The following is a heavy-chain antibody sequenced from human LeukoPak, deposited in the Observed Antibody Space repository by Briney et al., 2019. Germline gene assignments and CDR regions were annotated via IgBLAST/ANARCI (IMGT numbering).Heavy chain of an antibody. Sequence: SETLSLTCAVSGGSIVNGHWWSWVRQPPGEGLEWIGEIHHNGRTNYNPSLKSRVTMSVDKSKNQFSLSLTSMTAADTAVYFCARCGDYCLGLWGQGTLVTVSS. CDR2: IHHNGRT. CDR1: GGSIVNGHW. J-gene: IGHJ4*02. V-gene: IGHV4-4*02. CDR3: ARCGDYCLGL. D-gene: IGHD2/OR15-2a*01.